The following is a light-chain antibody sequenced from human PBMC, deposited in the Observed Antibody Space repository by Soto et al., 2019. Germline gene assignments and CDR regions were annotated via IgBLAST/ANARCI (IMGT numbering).Light chain of an antibody. Sequence: QSALTQPASVSGSPGQSITLSCTGTSSDVGGHNLVYWYQQHPGQAPKLMIYEVSKRPLGVSARFSASKSGNTASLTSSGLQAEAEADYCCCSYVGSMAVFGGGTQLTVL. CDR1: SSDVGGHNL. J-gene: IGLJ7*01. CDR2: EVS. V-gene: IGLV2-23*02. CDR3: CSYVGSMAV.